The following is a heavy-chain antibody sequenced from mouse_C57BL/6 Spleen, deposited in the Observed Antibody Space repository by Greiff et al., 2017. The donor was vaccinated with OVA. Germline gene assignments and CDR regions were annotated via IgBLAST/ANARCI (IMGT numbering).Heavy chain of an antibody. CDR3: TRPDYDYFWFAY. CDR1: GFTFSDAW. V-gene: IGHV6-6*01. CDR2: IRNKANNHAT. J-gene: IGHJ3*01. D-gene: IGHD2-4*01. Sequence: DVMLVESGGGLVQPGGSMKLSCAASGFTFSDAWMDWVRQSPEKGLEWVAEIRNKANNHATYYAESVKGRFTISRDDSKSSVYLQMNSLRAEDTGIYYCTRPDYDYFWFAYWGQGTLVTVSA.